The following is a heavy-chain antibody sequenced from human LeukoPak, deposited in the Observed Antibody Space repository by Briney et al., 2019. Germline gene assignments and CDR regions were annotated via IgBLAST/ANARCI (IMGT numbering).Heavy chain of an antibody. J-gene: IGHJ4*02. D-gene: IGHD3-10*01. CDR1: GFTFSSYE. CDR2: ISSSGSTI. Sequence: GGSLRLSCAASGFTFSSYEMNWVCQAPGKGLEWVSYISSSGSTIYYADSVKGRFTISRDNAKNSLYLQMNSLRAEDTAVYYCARGMTDYYYGSGNEVDYWGQGTLVTVSS. V-gene: IGHV3-48*03. CDR3: ARGMTDYYYGSGNEVDY.